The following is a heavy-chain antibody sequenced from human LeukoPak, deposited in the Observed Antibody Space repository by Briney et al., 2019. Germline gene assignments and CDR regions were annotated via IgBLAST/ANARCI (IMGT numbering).Heavy chain of an antibody. Sequence: GGSLRLSCAASGFTFSSYDMHWVRQVTGKGLEWASAIGTAGDTYYPGSVKGRFTISRENAKNSLYLQMNSLRAGDTAVYYCARGTWSGYLKYFDYWGQGTLVTVSS. D-gene: IGHD3-3*01. CDR2: IGTAGDT. J-gene: IGHJ4*02. CDR3: ARGTWSGYLKYFDY. V-gene: IGHV3-13*01. CDR1: GFTFSSYD.